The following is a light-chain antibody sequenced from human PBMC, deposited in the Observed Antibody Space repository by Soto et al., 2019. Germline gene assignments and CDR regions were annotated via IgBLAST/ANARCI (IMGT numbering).Light chain of an antibody. Sequence: DVVMTQSPLSLPVTVGQPASISCRSSQSLVYSDGIAYLNWFHQRPGQSPKRLIYRASKRDSGGXDXXSGSESGTDFTLKISRVEAEDVGVYYCMQGTHWPPTFGPGTKVEIK. J-gene: IGKJ1*01. V-gene: IGKV2-30*01. CDR2: RAS. CDR3: MQGTHWPPT. CDR1: QSLVYSDGIAY.